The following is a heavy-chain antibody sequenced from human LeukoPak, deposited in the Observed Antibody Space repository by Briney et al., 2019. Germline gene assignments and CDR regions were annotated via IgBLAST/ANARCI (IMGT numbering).Heavy chain of an antibody. CDR3: AKDPYGGDKAFDY. V-gene: IGHV3-30*02. CDR1: GFTVSSYG. J-gene: IGHJ4*02. CDR2: IRYDGSNK. D-gene: IGHD4-23*01. Sequence: GGSLRLSCAASGFTVSSYGMHWVRQAPGKGLEWVAFIRYDGSNKYYADSVKGRFTISRDNSKNTLYLQMNSLRAEDTAVYYCAKDPYGGDKAFDYWGQGTLVTVSS.